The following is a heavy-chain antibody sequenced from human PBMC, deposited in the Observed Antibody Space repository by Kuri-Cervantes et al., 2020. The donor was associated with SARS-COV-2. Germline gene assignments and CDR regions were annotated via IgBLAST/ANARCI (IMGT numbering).Heavy chain of an antibody. CDR1: GDSISSDSYF. Sequence: SETLSLTCTVSGDSISSDSYFWGWIRQPPGKGLEWIGSISYSRSTYYNPSLKSRVTISLDTSKNQFSLKLTSVTAADTAVYYCARGRKQLGGSDFDYWGQGTLVTVSS. J-gene: IGHJ4*02. D-gene: IGHD6-6*01. CDR2: ISYSRST. V-gene: IGHV4-39*01. CDR3: ARGRKQLGGSDFDY.